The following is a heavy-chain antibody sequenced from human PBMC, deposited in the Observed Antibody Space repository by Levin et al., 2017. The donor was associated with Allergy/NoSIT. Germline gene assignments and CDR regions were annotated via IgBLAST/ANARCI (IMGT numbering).Heavy chain of an antibody. CDR1: GFTFSNSW. CDR3: AREPTSALDV. J-gene: IGHJ3*01. V-gene: IGHV3-74*01. Sequence: GESLKISCAASGFTFSNSWMHWVRQAPGEGLVWVSRINSDGSSIVYADSVKGRFTISRDNAKNTVYLQMNSLTAEDTAVYFCAREPTSALDVWGQGTLVTVSS. D-gene: IGHD2-2*01. CDR2: INSDGSSI.